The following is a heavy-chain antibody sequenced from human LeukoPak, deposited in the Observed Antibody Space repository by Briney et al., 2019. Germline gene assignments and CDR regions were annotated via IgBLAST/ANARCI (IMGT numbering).Heavy chain of an antibody. J-gene: IGHJ5*02. CDR2: INHSGST. CDR1: GGSFSGYY. V-gene: IGHV4-34*01. CDR3: ARGRVFSRPSAPRFDP. D-gene: IGHD3-10*01. Sequence: TPSETLSLTCAVYGGSFSGYYWSWIRQPPAKGLEWIGEINHSGSTNYNPSLKSRVTISVDTSKNQFSLKLSSMTAADTAVYYCARGRVFSRPSAPRFDPWGQGTLVTVSS.